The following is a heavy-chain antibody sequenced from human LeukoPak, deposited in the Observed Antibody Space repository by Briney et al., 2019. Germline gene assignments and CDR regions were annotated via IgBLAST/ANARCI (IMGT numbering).Heavy chain of an antibody. J-gene: IGHJ5*02. V-gene: IGHV1-18*01. CDR1: GYTFTSYG. CDR3: ARVGHPNPTYYDFWSGYLSNNNWFDP. CDR2: ISAYNGNT. D-gene: IGHD3-3*01. Sequence: ASVKLSCKASGYTFTSYGISWVRQAPGQGLEWMGWISAYNGNTNYAQKLQGRVTMTTDTSTSTAYMELRSLRPDDTAVYYCARVGHPNPTYYDFWSGYLSNNNWFDPWGQGTLVTVSS.